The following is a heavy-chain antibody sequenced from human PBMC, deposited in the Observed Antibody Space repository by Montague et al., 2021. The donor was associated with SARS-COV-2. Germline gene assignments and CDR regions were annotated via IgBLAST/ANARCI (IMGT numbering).Heavy chain of an antibody. V-gene: IGHV4-34*01. CDR3: TRGPVFSNSWYSLPTLDQRPSWYFDL. J-gene: IGHJ2*01. D-gene: IGHD6-13*01. CDR2: INHSGRT. Sequence: SETLSLTCAAYGVSFRGYYWSWIRQAPGKGLEWIGEINHSGRTXXXPSXXXRVTISVDTSTNQFSLNLSSVTAADTAVYYCTRGPVFSNSWYSLPTLDQRPSWYFDLWGRGTLVMVSS. CDR1: GVSFRGYY.